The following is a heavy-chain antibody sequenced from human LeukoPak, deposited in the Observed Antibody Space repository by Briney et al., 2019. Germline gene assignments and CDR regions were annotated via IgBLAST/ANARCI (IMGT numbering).Heavy chain of an antibody. Sequence: PGGTLRLSCAASGFTFSSYGMSWVRQAPGKGLEWVSAISGSGGSTYYADSVKGRFTISRDNAKNSLYLQMNSLRAEDTAVYYCASGPYYYDSSGYPGRDYWGQGTLVTVSS. CDR1: GFTFSSYG. CDR2: ISGSGGST. J-gene: IGHJ4*02. V-gene: IGHV3-23*01. D-gene: IGHD3-22*01. CDR3: ASGPYYYDSSGYPGRDY.